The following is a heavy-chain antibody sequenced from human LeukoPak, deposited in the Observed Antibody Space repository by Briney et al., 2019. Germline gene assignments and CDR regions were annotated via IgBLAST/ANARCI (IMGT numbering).Heavy chain of an antibody. CDR2: INQDGGEK. V-gene: IGHV3-7*05. D-gene: IGHD3-10*01. CDR1: GFTFRVYW. Sequence: PGGSLRLFCAASGFTFRVYWMSWLRQAPGKGLEWVANINQDGGEKYYVDSVKGRFTISRDNAKNSLYLQMNSLRAEDTAVYYCARVAAVDPRSYSAGMRGGDAFDIWGQGTMVTVSS. J-gene: IGHJ3*02. CDR3: ARVAAVDPRSYSAGMRGGDAFDI.